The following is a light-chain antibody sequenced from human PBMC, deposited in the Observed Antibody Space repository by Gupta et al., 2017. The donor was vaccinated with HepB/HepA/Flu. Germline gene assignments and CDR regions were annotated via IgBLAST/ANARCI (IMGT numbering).Light chain of an antibody. CDR3: QQSYTTPLT. CDR1: QSLFYSSNNRNY. Sequence: DIVMTQSPDSLAVPLGERATINCKSSQSLFYSSNNRNYLTWYQQRPGQPPKLLIYWASIRESGVPDRFSGSGSGTDFTLTISSLQAEDVAVYYCQQSYTTPLTFGGGTKVEIK. V-gene: IGKV4-1*01. J-gene: IGKJ4*01. CDR2: WAS.